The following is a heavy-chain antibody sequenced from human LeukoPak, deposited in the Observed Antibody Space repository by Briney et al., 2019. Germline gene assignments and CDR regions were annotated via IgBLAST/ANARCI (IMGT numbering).Heavy chain of an antibody. CDR1: GYTFTSYD. V-gene: IGHV1-8*03. CDR3: ARGRGVRGVFQQNYFYFYMDV. Sequence: GASVKVSCKASGYTFTSYDINWVRQATGQGLEWMGWMNPNSGNTGYAQKFQGRVTITRNTSISTAYMELSSLRSEDTAVYYCARGRGVRGVFQQNYFYFYMDVLGKGTTVTISS. J-gene: IGHJ6*03. D-gene: IGHD3-10*01. CDR2: MNPNSGNT.